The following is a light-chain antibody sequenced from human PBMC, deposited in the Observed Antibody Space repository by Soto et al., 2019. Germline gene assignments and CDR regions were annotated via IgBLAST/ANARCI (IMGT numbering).Light chain of an antibody. CDR2: AAS. J-gene: IGKJ2*01. CDR3: QQSYSTPYT. CDR1: QSISSY. V-gene: IGKV1-39*01. Sequence: DIQMTKSPSSLSASVGDRVTITCRASQSISSYLNWYQQKPGKAPKLLIYAASRLQSGVPSRFSGRGSGTDFTLTISSLQPEDFATYYCQQSYSTPYTFGQGTKLEIK.